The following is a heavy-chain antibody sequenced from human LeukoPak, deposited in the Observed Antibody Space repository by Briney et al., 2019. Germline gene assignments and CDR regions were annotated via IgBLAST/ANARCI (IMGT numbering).Heavy chain of an antibody. Sequence: SETLSLTCSVSGGSISSGTYYWGWIRQPRGKGLEWIGTMHYRGNTYYNPSLKSRATISVDTSKTQFSLRLSSVTAADTAVYYCARHGIRNYGMDVWGQGTTVTVSS. CDR3: ARHGIRNYGMDV. CDR1: GGSISSGTYY. V-gene: IGHV4-39*01. J-gene: IGHJ6*02. CDR2: MHYRGNT. D-gene: IGHD1-26*01.